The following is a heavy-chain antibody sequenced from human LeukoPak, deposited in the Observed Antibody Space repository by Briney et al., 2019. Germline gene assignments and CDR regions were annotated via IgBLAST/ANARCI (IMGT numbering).Heavy chain of an antibody. CDR1: GGTFSSYA. D-gene: IGHD4-17*01. CDR2: IIPIFGTA. J-gene: IGHJ4*02. Sequence: SVKVSCKASGGTFSSYAISWVRQAPGQGLEWMGGIIPIFGTANYAQKFQGRVTITADESTSTVYMELSSLRSEDTAVYYCARDLKLPNGDTDYWGQGTLVTVSS. V-gene: IGHV1-69*13. CDR3: ARDLKLPNGDTDY.